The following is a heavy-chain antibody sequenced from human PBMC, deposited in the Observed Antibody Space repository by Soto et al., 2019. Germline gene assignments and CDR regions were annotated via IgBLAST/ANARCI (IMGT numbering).Heavy chain of an antibody. CDR1: GFAFSSYG. Sequence: GGSLRPSCAAPGFAFSSYGLHWVRPAPGKGLEWVAVISYDGSNKYYAESVKGRFTISRDNSKNTLYLQMNSLRAEDTALYYCAKPDTSGWLPPFDYWGQGTLVTVSS. D-gene: IGHD6-19*01. J-gene: IGHJ4*02. V-gene: IGHV3-30*18. CDR3: AKPDTSGWLPPFDY. CDR2: ISYDGSNK.